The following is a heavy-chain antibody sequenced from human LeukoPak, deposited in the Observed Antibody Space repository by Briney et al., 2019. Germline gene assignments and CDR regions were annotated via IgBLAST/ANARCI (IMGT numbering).Heavy chain of an antibody. CDR3: AGAPRRDSSGYTY. CDR2: INPNSGGT. D-gene: IGHD3-22*01. Sequence: ASVKVSCKASGYTFTGYYMHWVRQAPGQGLEWMGWINPNSGGTNYAQKFQGRVTMTRDTSISTAYMELSRLRSDDTAVYYCAGAPRRDSSGYTYWGQGTLVTVSS. CDR1: GYTFTGYY. V-gene: IGHV1-2*02. J-gene: IGHJ4*02.